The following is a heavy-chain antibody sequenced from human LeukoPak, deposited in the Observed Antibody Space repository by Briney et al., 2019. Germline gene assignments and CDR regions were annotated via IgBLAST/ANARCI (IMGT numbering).Heavy chain of an antibody. J-gene: IGHJ4*02. CDR3: ARDNWGSVRGVKGDY. Sequence: ASVKVSCKASGYTFTSYGISWVRQAPGQGLEWMGWISAYNGNTNYAQKLQGRVTMTTDTSASIAYMELRSLRSDDTAVYYCARDNWGSVRGVKGDYWGQGTLVTVSS. D-gene: IGHD3-10*01. V-gene: IGHV1-18*01. CDR1: GYTFTSYG. CDR2: ISAYNGNT.